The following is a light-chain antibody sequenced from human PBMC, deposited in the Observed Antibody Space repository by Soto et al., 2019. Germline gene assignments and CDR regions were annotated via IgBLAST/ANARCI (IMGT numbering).Light chain of an antibody. J-gene: IGKJ2*01. V-gene: IGKV1-39*01. CDR2: SAS. CDR3: QQYNSYRYT. Sequence: DIQMTQSPSSLSASVGDRVTITCRASQSISSSFLNWYQQKPGKAPKLLIFSASSLQSGVPSRFSGSGSGTDFTLTISSLQPDDFATYYCQQYNSYRYTFGQGTKLEIK. CDR1: QSISSSF.